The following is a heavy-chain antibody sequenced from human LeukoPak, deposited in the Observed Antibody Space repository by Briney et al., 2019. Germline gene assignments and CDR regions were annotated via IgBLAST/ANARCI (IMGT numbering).Heavy chain of an antibody. V-gene: IGHV1-2*02. J-gene: IGHJ3*02. D-gene: IGHD3-10*01. CDR3: AREITMVRGVIGGAFDI. CDR2: INPNSGGT. Sequence: ASVKVSCKASGYIFTGYYMHWVRQAPGQGLEWMGWINPNSGGTNYAQKFQGRVTMTRDTSISTAYMELSRLRSDDTAVYYCAREITMVRGVIGGAFDIWGQGTMVTVSS. CDR1: GYIFTGYY.